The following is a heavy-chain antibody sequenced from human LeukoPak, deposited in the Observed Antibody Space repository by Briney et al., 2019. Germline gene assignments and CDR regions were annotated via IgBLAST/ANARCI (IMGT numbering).Heavy chain of an antibody. J-gene: IGHJ4*02. Sequence: PGGSLRLSCAASGFTFSSYAMSWVRQAPGKGLEWVSVINNSGGSTHYADSVKGRFTISRDNSKSTLYLQMNSLRAEDTAVYYCAKGVTSGRRTFDHWGQGTLVTVSS. V-gene: IGHV3-23*01. CDR2: INNSGGST. CDR1: GFTFSSYA. D-gene: IGHD3-10*01. CDR3: AKGVTSGRRTFDH.